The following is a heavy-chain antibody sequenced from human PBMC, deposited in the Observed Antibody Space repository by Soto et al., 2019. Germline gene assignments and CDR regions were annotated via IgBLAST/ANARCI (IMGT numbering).Heavy chain of an antibody. V-gene: IGHV3-21*01. CDR2: ISTRSNYI. CDR3: ARDWGVNWHYIYGMTGEFDY. J-gene: IGHJ4*02. CDR1: GFIFGSYS. Sequence: EVQLVESGGGLVKPGGSLRLSCAASGFIFGSYSMNWVRQAPGKGLEWVSSISTRSNYIYYTDSVKGRFTVSRDNAKNSLYLQMNSLRADDTAVYYCARDWGVNWHYIYGMTGEFDYWGQGTLVTVSS. D-gene: IGHD1-7*01.